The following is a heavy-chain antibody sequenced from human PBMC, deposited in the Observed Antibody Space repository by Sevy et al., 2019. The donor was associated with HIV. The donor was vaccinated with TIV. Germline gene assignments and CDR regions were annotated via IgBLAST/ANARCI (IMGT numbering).Heavy chain of an antibody. J-gene: IGHJ4*02. V-gene: IGHV3-30*04. CDR3: ARGPYSSGLRFDY. CDR1: GFSFRDYA. D-gene: IGHD6-19*01. Sequence: GGSLRLSCVASGFSFRDYALHWVRQGPGKGLEWVAVVSFDGGNKYYPDSVKGRFTVSRDNSKNTLFLQMDSLRGEDPAVYYCARGPYSSGLRFDYWGQGTLVTVS. CDR2: VSFDGGNK.